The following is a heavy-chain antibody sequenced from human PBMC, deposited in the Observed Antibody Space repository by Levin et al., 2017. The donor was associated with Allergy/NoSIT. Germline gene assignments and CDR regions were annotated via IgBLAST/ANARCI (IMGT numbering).Heavy chain of an antibody. CDR3: ARSREGYNYGIY. V-gene: IGHV3-33*01. CDR2: IWYDGSRQ. CDR1: GLTFSSHG. D-gene: IGHD5-24*01. J-gene: IGHJ4*02. Sequence: GESLKISCAASGLTFSSHGMQWVRQAPGKGLEWVALIWYDGSRQYYADSVKGRFTISRDNSKNTLYLQMNSLRAEDTAVYYCARSREGYNYGIYWGQGTLVTVSS.